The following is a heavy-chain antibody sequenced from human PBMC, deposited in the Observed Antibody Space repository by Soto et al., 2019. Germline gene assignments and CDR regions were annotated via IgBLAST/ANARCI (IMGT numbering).Heavy chain of an antibody. V-gene: IGHV3-30*18. J-gene: IGHJ4*02. CDR3: VKDRSDTWSFDY. CDR1: GFTFSSYA. D-gene: IGHD2-8*02. CDR2: VSHDGTLY. Sequence: QVQLVESGGGVVQPGRSLRLSCAASGFTFSSYAMHWVRQVPGKGLEWLAVVSHDGTLYPYADSVKGRFSISRDNSRKTVYLQMYSLRPEDTAVYYCVKDRSDTWSFDYWGQGTLVTVSS.